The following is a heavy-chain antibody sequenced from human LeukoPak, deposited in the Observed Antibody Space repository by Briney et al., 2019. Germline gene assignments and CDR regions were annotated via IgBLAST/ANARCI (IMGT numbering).Heavy chain of an antibody. D-gene: IGHD3-10*01. CDR1: GVTVSSNY. V-gene: IGHV3-53*01. CDR2: IYSGGST. CDR3: AREGITLVRGVEPRYFQH. Sequence: PGGSLRLSCAASGVTVSSNYMSWVRQAPGKGLEWVSVIYSGGSTYYADSVKGRFTISRDNSKNTLYLQMNSLRAEDTAVYYCAREGITLVRGVEPRYFQHWGQGTLVTVSS. J-gene: IGHJ1*01.